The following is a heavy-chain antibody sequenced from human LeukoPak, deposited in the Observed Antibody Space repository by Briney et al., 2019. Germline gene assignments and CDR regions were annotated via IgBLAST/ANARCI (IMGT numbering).Heavy chain of an antibody. V-gene: IGHV3-23*01. J-gene: IGHJ4*02. CDR1: GFTFSDSA. D-gene: IGHD1-26*01. CDR2: ISAGGGNS. Sequence: GGSLRLSCEASGFTFSDSAMSWVRQASGRGLEWVSLISAGGGNSHYADSVKGRFTVSRDSSKNTLHLQMNSLRAEDTAVYYCARDIELSCWGQGTLVTVSS. CDR3: ARDIELSC.